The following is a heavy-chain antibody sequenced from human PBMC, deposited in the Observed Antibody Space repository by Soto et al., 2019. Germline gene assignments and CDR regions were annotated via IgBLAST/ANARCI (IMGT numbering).Heavy chain of an antibody. D-gene: IGHD4-4*01. CDR3: AKDVIELTVNPYYGMDV. J-gene: IGHJ6*02. CDR2: ISGSGGSI. Sequence: PGGSLRLSCAASGFTFRTYVMTWVRQAPGKGLEWVSAISGSGGSIYYADSVKGRFTISRDNSKNTLYLQMNRLRVEDTAVYYCAKDVIELTVNPYYGMDVWGQGTTVTVSS. V-gene: IGHV3-23*01. CDR1: GFTFRTYV.